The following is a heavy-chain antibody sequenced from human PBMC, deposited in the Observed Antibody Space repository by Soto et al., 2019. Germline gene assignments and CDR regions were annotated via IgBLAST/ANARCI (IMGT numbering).Heavy chain of an antibody. CDR2: IYPGDSDT. Sequence: GESLNISCKGSAYCFAIYWTGCVRQMAGKCLEWMGIIYPGDSDTRYSPSFQGQVTISADKSISTAYLQWSSLKASDTATYYCARPSLGYCSGGSCYSGAFDIWGQRKMVTVSS. CDR3: ARPSLGYCSGGSCYSGAFDI. J-gene: IGHJ3*02. V-gene: IGHV5-51*01. CDR1: AYCFAIYW. D-gene: IGHD2-15*01.